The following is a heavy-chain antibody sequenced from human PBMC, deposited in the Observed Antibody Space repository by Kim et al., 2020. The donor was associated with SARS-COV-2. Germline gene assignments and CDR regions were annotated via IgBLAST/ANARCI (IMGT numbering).Heavy chain of an antibody. D-gene: IGHD2-15*01. CDR2: INAGNGNT. CDR3: ARLPGANCSGGSCYLGGFDY. Sequence: ASVKVSCKASGYTFTSYAMHWVRQAPGQRLEWMGWINAGNGNTKYSQKFQGRVTITRDTSASTAYMELSSLRSEDTAVYYCARLPGANCSGGSCYLGGFDYWGQGTLVTVSS. V-gene: IGHV1-3*01. J-gene: IGHJ4*02. CDR1: GYTFTSYA.